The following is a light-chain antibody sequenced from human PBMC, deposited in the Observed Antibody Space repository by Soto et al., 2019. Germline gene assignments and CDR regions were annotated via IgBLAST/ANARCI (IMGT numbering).Light chain of an antibody. J-gene: IGKJ3*01. CDR3: QQYGTSPFT. CDR1: QSVSSSY. Sequence: EFVLTQSPGTLSLSPGERATLSCRASQSVSSSYLAWYQQKPGQAPRLLIYGASSRATGIPDRFSGSGSGTDFTLTISRLEPEDFAVYYFQQYGTSPFTFGPGTKVHIK. CDR2: GAS. V-gene: IGKV3-20*01.